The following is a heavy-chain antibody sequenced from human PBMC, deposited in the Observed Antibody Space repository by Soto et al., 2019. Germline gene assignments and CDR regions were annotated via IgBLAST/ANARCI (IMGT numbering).Heavy chain of an antibody. CDR1: GFPFSSRA. V-gene: IGHV3-23*01. CDR3: AEWARYCRGADCRP. J-gene: IGHJ5*02. D-gene: IGHD2-15*01. CDR2: ISGSGTIT. Sequence: EVQLLESGGGLVQPGGSLRLSCAASGFPFSSRAMSWVRQAPGKGLEWVSAISGSGTITYYADSVKGRFTISRDTSKNTLYLQMNSLRADDTAVYYCAEWARYCRGADCRPWGQGTLVTVSS.